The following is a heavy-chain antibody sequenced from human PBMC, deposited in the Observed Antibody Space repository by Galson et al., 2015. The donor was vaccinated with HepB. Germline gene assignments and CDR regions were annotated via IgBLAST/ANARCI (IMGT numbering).Heavy chain of an antibody. J-gene: IGHJ6*03. V-gene: IGHV4-31*03. CDR2: IYYSGST. Sequence: TLSLTCTVSGGSISNGGYYWSWIRQHPGKGLEWIGYIYYSGSTYYNPSLKSRVTISLDTSKNQFSLKLSSVTAADTAVYYCARLVVVPAAMGYYYYMDVWGKGTTVTVSS. CDR1: GGSISNGGYY. CDR3: ARLVVVPAAMGYYYYMDV. D-gene: IGHD2-2*01.